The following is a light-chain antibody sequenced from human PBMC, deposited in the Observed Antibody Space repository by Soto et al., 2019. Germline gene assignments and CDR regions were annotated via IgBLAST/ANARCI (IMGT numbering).Light chain of an antibody. CDR2: DVN. CDR3: SSYAGNNIFV. J-gene: IGLJ1*01. Sequence: QSALTQPPSASGSPGQSVTISCTGTSSDVGAFDYVYWYQQYPGEAPKLLIYDVNKRPSGVPDRFSGSNSDNTASLTVSGLQAEDEADFSCSSYAGNNIFVFGTGTKLTVL. V-gene: IGLV2-8*01. CDR1: SSDVGAFDY.